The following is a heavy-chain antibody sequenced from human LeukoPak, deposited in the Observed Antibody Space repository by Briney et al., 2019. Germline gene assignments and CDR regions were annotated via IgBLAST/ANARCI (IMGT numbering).Heavy chain of an antibody. D-gene: IGHD6-19*01. V-gene: IGHV3-53*01. J-gene: IGHJ6*02. Sequence: PGGSLRLSCAASGFTVSSNYMSWVRQAPGKGLEWVSVIYSGGSTYYADSVKGRFTISRDNSKNTLYLQMNSLRAEGTAVYYCARDRIAVAGTGYYGMDVWGQGTTVTVSS. CDR2: IYSGGST. CDR3: ARDRIAVAGTGYYGMDV. CDR1: GFTVSSNY.